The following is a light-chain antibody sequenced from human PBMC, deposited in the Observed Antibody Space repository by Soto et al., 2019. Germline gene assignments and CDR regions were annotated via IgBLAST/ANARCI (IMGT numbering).Light chain of an antibody. CDR3: SSYSSSGTLYV. CDR1: SSDVGGYNY. CDR2: DVN. J-gene: IGLJ1*01. V-gene: IGLV2-14*01. Sequence: QSVLTQPASVSGSPGQSITISCTGTSSDVGGYNYVSWYQHHPGKAPKLMIYDVNNRPSGISNRFFGSKSGNTASLTIPGLQTEDEADYYCSSYSSSGTLYVFGTGTKLTVL.